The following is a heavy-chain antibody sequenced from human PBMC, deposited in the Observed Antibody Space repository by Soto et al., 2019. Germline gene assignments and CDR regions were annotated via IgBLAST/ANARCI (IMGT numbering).Heavy chain of an antibody. V-gene: IGHV4-39*02. J-gene: IGHJ5*02. CDR1: GGSISSSSYY. CDR3: AKDGITGTTPPNWFDP. Sequence: PSETLSLTCTVSGGSISSSSYYLGWIRPPPGKGLEWIGSIYYSGSTYYNPSLKSRVTISVDTSKNQFSLKLSSVTAADTAVYYCAKDGITGTTPPNWFDPWGQGTLVTVSS. CDR2: IYYSGST. D-gene: IGHD1-7*01.